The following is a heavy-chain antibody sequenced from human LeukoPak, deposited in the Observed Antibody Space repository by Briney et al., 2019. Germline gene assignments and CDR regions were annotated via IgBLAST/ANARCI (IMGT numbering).Heavy chain of an antibody. Sequence: PGGSLRLSCAASGFTFRNFWMHWVRHVPGEGLVWVSRIIYDGAAANYADSVRGRFTISRDNANNMLYLQMNSLRVEDTGIYYCTREKVLRGDYYYYMDVWGKGTTVTVS. CDR2: IIYDGAAA. D-gene: IGHD3-10*01. CDR3: TREKVLRGDYYYYMDV. J-gene: IGHJ6*03. CDR1: GFTFRNFW. V-gene: IGHV3-74*01.